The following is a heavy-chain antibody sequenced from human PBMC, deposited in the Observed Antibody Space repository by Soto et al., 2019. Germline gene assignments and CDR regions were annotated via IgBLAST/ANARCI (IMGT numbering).Heavy chain of an antibody. CDR1: GFTFSSYG. D-gene: IGHD3-22*01. CDR2: IWYDGSNK. CDR3: ARDWYYYDSSGHIGY. J-gene: IGHJ4*02. Sequence: PGGSLRLSCAASGFTFSSYGMHWVRQAPGKGLEWVAVIWYDGSNKYYADSVKGRFTISRDNSKNTLYLQMNSLRAEDTAVYYCARDWYYYDSSGHIGYWGQGTLVTVSS. V-gene: IGHV3-33*01.